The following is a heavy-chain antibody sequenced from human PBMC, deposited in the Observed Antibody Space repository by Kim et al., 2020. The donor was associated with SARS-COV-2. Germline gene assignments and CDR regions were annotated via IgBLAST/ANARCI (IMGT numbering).Heavy chain of an antibody. CDR2: IYYSGST. V-gene: IGHV4-31*03. D-gene: IGHD3-22*01. CDR3: ARGSLSTIVVVPLGWFDP. CDR1: GGSISSGGYY. Sequence: SETLSLTCTVSGGSISSGGYYWSWIRQHPGKGLEWIGYIYYSGSTYYNPSLKSRVTISVDTSKNQFSLKLSSVTAADTAVYYCARGSLSTIVVVPLGWFDPWGQGTLVTVSS. J-gene: IGHJ5*02.